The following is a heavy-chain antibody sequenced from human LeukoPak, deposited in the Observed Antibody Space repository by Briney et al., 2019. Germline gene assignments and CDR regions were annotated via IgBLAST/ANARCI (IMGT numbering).Heavy chain of an antibody. CDR3: ARSPPVGPTRVDF. CDR1: GYTFTNYG. D-gene: IGHD1-26*01. CDR2: INAYNGNA. J-gene: IGHJ4*02. Sequence: ASVKVSCKDSGYTFTNYGLSWVRQAPGQGLEWMGWINAYNGNANYAQKVQGRVTMTTDTSTNTVYMELRSLRSDDTAMYYCARSPPVGPTRVDFWGQGTLVTVSS. V-gene: IGHV1-18*01.